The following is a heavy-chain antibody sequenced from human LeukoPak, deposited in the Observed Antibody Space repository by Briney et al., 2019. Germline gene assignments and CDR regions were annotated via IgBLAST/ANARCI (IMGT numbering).Heavy chain of an antibody. J-gene: IGHJ4*02. V-gene: IGHV1-18*01. D-gene: IGHD5-24*01. CDR1: GYTFTSYG. Sequence: GASVKVSCKASGYTFTSYGISWVRQAPGQGLEWMGWINPNSGGTNYAQKLQGRVTMTTDTSTSAAYMELRSLRSDDTAMYYCARMEMATAIFDYWGQGTLVTVSS. CDR2: INPNSGGT. CDR3: ARMEMATAIFDY.